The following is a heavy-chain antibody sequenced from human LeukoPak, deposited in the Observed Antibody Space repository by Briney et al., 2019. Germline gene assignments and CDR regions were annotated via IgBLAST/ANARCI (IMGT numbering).Heavy chain of an antibody. CDR1: GGTFSSYV. J-gene: IGHJ3*02. CDR3: ARERGIADAFDI. Sequence: GASVTVSCTASGGTFSSYVISWVRQAPGQGLEWMGGIIPIFGTANYAQKFQGRVTITADESTSTAYMELSSLRSEDTAVYYCARERGIADAFDIWGQGTMVTVSS. D-gene: IGHD6-13*01. V-gene: IGHV1-69*13. CDR2: IIPIFGTA.